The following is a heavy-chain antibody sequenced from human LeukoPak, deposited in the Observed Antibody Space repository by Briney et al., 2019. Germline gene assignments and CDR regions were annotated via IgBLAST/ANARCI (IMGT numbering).Heavy chain of an antibody. CDR1: GYTLTSYG. D-gene: IGHD1-26*01. CDR2: ISAYNGNT. J-gene: IGHJ4*02. V-gene: IGHV1-18*01. CDR3: ARDSGVGATGPVSDY. Sequence: ASVKVSCKASGYTLTSYGISWVRQAPGQGLEWMGWISAYNGNTNYAQKLQGRVTMTTDTSTSTAYMELRSLRSDDTAVYYCARDSGVGATGPVSDYWGQGTLVTVSS.